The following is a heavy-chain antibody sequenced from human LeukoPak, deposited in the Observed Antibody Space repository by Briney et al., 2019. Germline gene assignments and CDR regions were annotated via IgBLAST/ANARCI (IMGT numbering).Heavy chain of an antibody. CDR1: GFTFSSYW. J-gene: IGHJ6*02. D-gene: IGHD3-10*01. V-gene: IGHV3-7*01. Sequence: GGSLRLSCAASGFTFSSYWMSWVRQAPGKGLEWVANIKEDGSESHYVDSVKGRFTISRDNAKNSLYLQMNSLRAEDTAVYFCAKAGLLWFGESWMDVWGQGTMVTVSS. CDR3: AKAGLLWFGESWMDV. CDR2: IKEDGSES.